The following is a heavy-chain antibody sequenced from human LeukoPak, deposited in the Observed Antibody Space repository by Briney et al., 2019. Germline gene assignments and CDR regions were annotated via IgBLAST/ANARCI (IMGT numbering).Heavy chain of an antibody. V-gene: IGHV3-23*01. Sequence: GGSLRLSCAASGFTFSTYAMSWVRQAPGKGLEWVSTIGGGGGGTYYAGSVKGRFTISRDTSKNTLFLQMNSLRVEDTAVYYCARNDFGSGWLGDYWGQGTLVTVFS. D-gene: IGHD6-19*01. CDR2: IGGGGGGT. J-gene: IGHJ4*02. CDR3: ARNDFGSGWLGDY. CDR1: GFTFSTYA.